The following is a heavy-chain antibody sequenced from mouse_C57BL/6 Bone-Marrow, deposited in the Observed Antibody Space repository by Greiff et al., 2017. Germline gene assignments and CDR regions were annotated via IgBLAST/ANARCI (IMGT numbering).Heavy chain of an antibody. Sequence: EVQVVESGGGLVKPGGSLKLSCAASGFTFSSYAMSWVRQTPEKRLEWVATISDGGSYTYYPDNVKGRFTISRDNAKNNLYLQMSHLKSEDTAMYYCARDQGYYGSSLGWYFDVWGTGTTVTVSS. CDR1: GFTFSSYA. V-gene: IGHV5-4*01. J-gene: IGHJ1*03. CDR3: ARDQGYYGSSLGWYFDV. D-gene: IGHD1-1*01. CDR2: ISDGGSYT.